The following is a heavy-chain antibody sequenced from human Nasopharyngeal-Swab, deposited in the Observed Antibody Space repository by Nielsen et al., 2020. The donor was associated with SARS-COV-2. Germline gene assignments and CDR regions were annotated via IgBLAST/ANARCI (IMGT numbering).Heavy chain of an antibody. CDR3: ARGANWFDP. D-gene: IGHD1-26*01. J-gene: IGHJ5*02. V-gene: IGHV3-43*01. Sequence: GESLKISCAASGFTFDDYTMHWVRQAPGKGLEWVSLISWDGGSTYYADSVKGRFTISRDNSKNSLYLQMNSLRAEDTAVYYCARGANWFDPWGQGTLVTVSS. CDR2: ISWDGGST. CDR1: GFTFDDYT.